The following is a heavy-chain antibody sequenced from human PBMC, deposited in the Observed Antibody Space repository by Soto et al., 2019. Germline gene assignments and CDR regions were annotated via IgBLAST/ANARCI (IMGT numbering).Heavy chain of an antibody. CDR3: ATRNWNDREATGYYGMDV. Sequence: GGSLRLSCAASGFTFSSYWMHWVRQAPGKGLVWVSRINSDGSSTSYADSVKGRFTISRDNAKNTLYLQMNSLRAEGTAVYYCATRNWNDREATGYYGMDVWGQGTTVTVSS. J-gene: IGHJ6*02. V-gene: IGHV3-74*01. CDR1: GFTFSSYW. CDR2: INSDGSST. D-gene: IGHD1-20*01.